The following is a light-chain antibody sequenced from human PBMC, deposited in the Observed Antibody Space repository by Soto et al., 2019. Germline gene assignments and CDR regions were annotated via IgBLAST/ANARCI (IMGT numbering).Light chain of an antibody. V-gene: IGKV3-20*01. CDR1: QSVSSSF. J-gene: IGKJ4*01. CDR2: GAS. CDR3: XXXXXXXLT. Sequence: EIVLTQSPGTLSLSPGERATLSCRASQSVSSSFLAWYQQKPGQAPRLLIYGASSRATGIPDRFSGSGSGTDFTLTISRLEPEXXXXXXXXXXXXXXLTFGGGTKVEIK.